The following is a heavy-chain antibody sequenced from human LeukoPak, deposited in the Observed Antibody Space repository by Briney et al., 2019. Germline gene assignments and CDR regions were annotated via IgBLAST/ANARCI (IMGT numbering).Heavy chain of an antibody. D-gene: IGHD5-12*01. CDR2: IYSGGST. Sequence: GGSLRLSCAASGFTVSSNYMSWVRQAPGKGLEWVSVIYSGGSTYYADSVKGRFTISRDNSKNTLYLQMNSLRAEDTAVYYCARDRGYSGYDFDYWGQGTLVTSPQ. CDR3: ARDRGYSGYDFDY. CDR1: GFTVSSNY. V-gene: IGHV3-66*01. J-gene: IGHJ4*02.